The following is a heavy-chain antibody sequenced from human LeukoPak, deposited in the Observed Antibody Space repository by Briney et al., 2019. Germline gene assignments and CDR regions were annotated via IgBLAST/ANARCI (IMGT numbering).Heavy chain of an antibody. D-gene: IGHD3-9*01. V-gene: IGHV3-15*01. Sequence: GGSLRLSCAASGFTLSNAWMSWVRQAPGKGLEWVGRIKSKTDGGTTDYAAPVKGRFTISRDDSKNTLYLQMNSLKTEDTAVYYCTKNNHSMGYFDWLSLDRFDPWGQGTLVTVSS. CDR1: GFTLSNAW. CDR2: IKSKTDGGTT. J-gene: IGHJ5*02. CDR3: TKNNHSMGYFDWLSLDRFDP.